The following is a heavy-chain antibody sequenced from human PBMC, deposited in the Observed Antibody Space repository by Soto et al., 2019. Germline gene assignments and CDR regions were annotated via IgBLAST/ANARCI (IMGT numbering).Heavy chain of an antibody. CDR1: GFPFGENA. CDR3: AKEDTSSGSLDY. CDR2: ISDSGATT. J-gene: IGHJ4*02. V-gene: IGHV3-23*01. Sequence: GGSLRLSCAASGFPFGENAMSWVRQAPGKGLEWVSGISDSGATTYYADSVRGRFTISRDNSKNTLYLQMKSLRAEDSASYYCAKEDTSSGSLDYWGQGALVTVS. D-gene: IGHD6-19*01.